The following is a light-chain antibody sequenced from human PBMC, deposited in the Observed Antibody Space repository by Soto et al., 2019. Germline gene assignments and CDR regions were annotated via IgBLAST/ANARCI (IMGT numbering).Light chain of an antibody. Sequence: QSALAQPASVSGSPGQSLTISCTGAIRDVGGYEYVSWYQQHPDKAPKLLIYEVRNRPSGVSVRFSGSKSGNTASLTISGRQAEDEATYYCSSYTSSTTLGVFGSGTKLTVL. CDR2: EVR. CDR3: SSYTSSTTLGV. V-gene: IGLV2-14*01. CDR1: IRDVGGYEY. J-gene: IGLJ1*01.